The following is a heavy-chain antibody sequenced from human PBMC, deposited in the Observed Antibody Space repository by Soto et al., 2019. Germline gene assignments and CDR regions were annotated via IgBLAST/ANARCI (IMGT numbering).Heavy chain of an antibody. V-gene: IGHV5-10-1*01. J-gene: IGHJ5*02. CDR1: GYSFTSYW. Sequence: PGESLKISCKGSGYSFTSYWISWVRQMPGKGLEWMGRIDPSDSYTNYSPSFQGHVTISADKSISTAYLQWSSLKASDTAMYYCARHALPGGEADFWFDPWGQGTLVTVSS. CDR2: IDPSDSYT. D-gene: IGHD2-15*01. CDR3: ARHALPGGEADFWFDP.